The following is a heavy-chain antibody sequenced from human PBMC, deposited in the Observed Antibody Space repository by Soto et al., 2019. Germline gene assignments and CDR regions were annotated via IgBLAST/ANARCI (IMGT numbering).Heavy chain of an antibody. V-gene: IGHV3-23*01. D-gene: IGHD3-3*01. Sequence: EEQLSESGGGLVQPGGSLRLSCAASGFNFRRYAMTWVRQAPGKGLEWVSGIAERGNRTNYADSVRGRFTISRDNSRNTLYLLMNNLRPEDTAVYYCAKDRATIFGVVWKYGMDVWGQGTTVSVSS. CDR2: IAERGNRT. J-gene: IGHJ6*02. CDR1: GFNFRRYA. CDR3: AKDRATIFGVVWKYGMDV.